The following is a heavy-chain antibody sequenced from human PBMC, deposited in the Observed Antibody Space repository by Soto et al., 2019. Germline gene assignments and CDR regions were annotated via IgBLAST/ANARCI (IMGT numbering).Heavy chain of an antibody. CDR3: VKVLPAAHNWFDP. CDR1: GGSISSSNW. V-gene: IGHV4-4*02. CDR2: IIHSGTT. J-gene: IGHJ5*02. Sequence: SETLSLTCAVSGGSISSSNWWSWVRQPPGKGLEGIGEIIHSGTTNYNTSLKTRVTISVDKSKNQSSLKLTSVPASDTAVYFCVKVLPAAHNWFDPWGQGTLVTVSS. D-gene: IGHD2-2*01.